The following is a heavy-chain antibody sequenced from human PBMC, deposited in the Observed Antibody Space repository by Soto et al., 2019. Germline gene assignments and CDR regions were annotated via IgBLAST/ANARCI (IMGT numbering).Heavy chain of an antibody. CDR2: INPSGGST. V-gene: IGHV1-46*01. CDR3: ASWTRCSSTSCYNGPEVAFDI. D-gene: IGHD2-2*02. Sequence: ASVKVSCKASGYTFTSYYMHWVRQAPGQGLEWMGIINPSGGSTSYAQKFQGRVTMTRDTSTSTVYMELSSLRSEDTAVYYCASWTRCSSTSCYNGPEVAFDIWGQGTMVTVSS. J-gene: IGHJ3*02. CDR1: GYTFTSYY.